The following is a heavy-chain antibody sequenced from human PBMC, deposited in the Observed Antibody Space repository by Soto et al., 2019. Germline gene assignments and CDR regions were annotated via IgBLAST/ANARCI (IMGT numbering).Heavy chain of an antibody. J-gene: IGHJ5*02. V-gene: IGHV4-31*03. CDR3: ASRASYGDYSWWFDP. D-gene: IGHD4-17*01. Sequence: SETLSLTCTVSGGSISSGGYYWSWIRQHPGKGLEWIGYIYYSGSTYYNPSLKSRVTISVDTSKNQFSLKLSSVTAADTAVYYCASRASYGDYSWWFDPWGQGTLVNVSS. CDR2: IYYSGST. CDR1: GGSISSGGYY.